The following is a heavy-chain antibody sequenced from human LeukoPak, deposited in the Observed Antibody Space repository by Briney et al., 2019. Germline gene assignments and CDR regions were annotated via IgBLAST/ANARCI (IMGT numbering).Heavy chain of an antibody. CDR2: MNPNSGNT. CDR3: ARGPYYDFWSGYYKGDYFDY. J-gene: IGHJ4*02. V-gene: IGHV1-8*03. CDR1: GYTFTSYD. D-gene: IGHD3-3*01. Sequence: ASVKVSCKASGYTFTSYDINWVRQATGQGLEWMGWMNPNSGNTGYAQKCQCRVTITRNTSISTAYMELSSLRSEDTAVYYCARGPYYDFWSGYYKGDYFDYWGQGTLVTVSS.